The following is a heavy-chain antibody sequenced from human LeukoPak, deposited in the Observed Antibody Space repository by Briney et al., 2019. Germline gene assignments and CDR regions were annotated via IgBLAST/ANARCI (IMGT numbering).Heavy chain of an antibody. CDR2: ISSDGSIK. D-gene: IGHD3-3*01. J-gene: IGHJ4*02. Sequence: GGSLRLSCTASKFIFSHYCMPWVRQAPCKGREWVEVISSDGSIKVYADSVKGRFTLSRDNSINTVDLQMNSLRAEDTAVYYCVKEYHSRGFGAYFDYWGQGTLVTVSS. CDR3: VKEYHSRGFGAYFDY. V-gene: IGHV3-30*18. CDR1: KFIFSHYC.